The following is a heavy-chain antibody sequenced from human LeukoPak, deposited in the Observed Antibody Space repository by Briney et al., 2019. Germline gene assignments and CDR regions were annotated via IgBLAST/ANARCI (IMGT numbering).Heavy chain of an antibody. CDR3: ARDDLVMSSTGVYNYYYYYMDV. D-gene: IGHD2-2*01. CDR2: IHSDGSST. V-gene: IGHV3-74*01. J-gene: IGHJ6*03. CDR1: GFTFNSYW. Sequence: PGGSLRLSCAASGFTFNSYWMHWVRQAPGKGLVWVSRIHSDGSSTIYADSVKGRFTISRDNAKNTLYPHMNSLRAEDTAVYYCARDDLVMSSTGVYNYYYYYMDVWGKGTTVTISS.